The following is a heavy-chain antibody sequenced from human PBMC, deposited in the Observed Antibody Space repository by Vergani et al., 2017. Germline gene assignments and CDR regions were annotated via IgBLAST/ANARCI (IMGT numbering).Heavy chain of an antibody. CDR1: GFTFSSYA. D-gene: IGHD5-18*01. CDR2: ISYDVSNK. CDR3: ARDFTRRGYSYGYVDY. J-gene: IGHJ4*02. V-gene: IGHV3-30-3*01. Sequence: QVQLVESGGGVVQPGRSLRLSCAASGFTFSSYAMHWVRQAPGKGLEWVAVISYDVSNKYYADSVKGRFTISRDNSKNTLYLQMNSLRAEDTAVYYCARDFTRRGYSYGYVDYWGQGTLVTVSS.